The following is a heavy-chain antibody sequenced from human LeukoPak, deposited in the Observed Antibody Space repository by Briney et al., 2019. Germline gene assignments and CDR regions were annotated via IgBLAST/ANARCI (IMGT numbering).Heavy chain of an antibody. J-gene: IGHJ3*02. V-gene: IGHV3-53*01. CDR3: ASQAAWELRGAFDI. D-gene: IGHD1-26*01. CDR1: GITVSSNY. Sequence: GGSLRLSCAVSGITVSSNYMSWVRQAPGKGLEWVSFIYSGAIIYYADSVKGRFTISRDNSKNTLDLQMISMRAEDTAVYYCASQAAWELRGAFDIWGQGTMVTVSS. CDR2: IYSGAII.